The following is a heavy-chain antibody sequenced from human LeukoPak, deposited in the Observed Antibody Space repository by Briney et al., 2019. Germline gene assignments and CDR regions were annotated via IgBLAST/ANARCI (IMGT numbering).Heavy chain of an antibody. CDR1: DGSISSFC. V-gene: IGHV4-4*07. D-gene: IGHD3-10*01. J-gene: IGHJ4*02. CDR2: IHTSGST. CDR3: ARVRIVWFGELFAYYFDY. Sequence: PSETLSLTCSVSDGSISSFCWSRIRQPAGKGLEWIGRIHTSGSTDYNPSLKSRVTMSVDTSKNQFSLKLSSVTAADTAVYYCARVRIVWFGELFAYYFDYWGQGTLVTVSS.